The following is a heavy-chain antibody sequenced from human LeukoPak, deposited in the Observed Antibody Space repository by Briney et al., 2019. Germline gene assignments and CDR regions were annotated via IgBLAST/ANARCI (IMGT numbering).Heavy chain of an antibody. V-gene: IGHV3-21*01. CDR1: GFTFGSYS. Sequence: GGSLRLSCAASGFTFGSYSMNWVGQAPGKGLEWVASISSSSSYIYYADSVKGRFTISRDNAKNSLYLQMNSLRAEDTAVYYCARAIYDSSGYYYYYYMDVWGKGTTVTVSS. CDR2: ISSSSSYI. J-gene: IGHJ6*03. CDR3: ARAIYDSSGYYYYYYMDV. D-gene: IGHD3-22*01.